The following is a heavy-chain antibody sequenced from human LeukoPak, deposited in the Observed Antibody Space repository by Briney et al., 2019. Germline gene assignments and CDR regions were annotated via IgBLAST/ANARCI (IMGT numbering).Heavy chain of an antibody. CDR1: GGSISSYY. J-gene: IGHJ4*02. D-gene: IGHD6-19*01. CDR2: IYYSGST. Sequence: SETLSLTCTVSGGSISSYYWSWIRQPPGKGLEWIGYIYYSGSTNYNPSLKSRVTISVDTSKNQFSLKLSSVTAADTAVYYCAGTPAGSQSYYFDYWGQGTLVTVSS. CDR3: AGTPAGSQSYYFDY. V-gene: IGHV4-59*01.